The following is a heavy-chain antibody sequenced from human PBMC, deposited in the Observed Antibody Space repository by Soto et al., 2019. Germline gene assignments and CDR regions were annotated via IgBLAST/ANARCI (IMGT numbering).Heavy chain of an antibody. Sequence: SETLSLTCTVSGGSVSSGSYYWSWIRQPPGKGLEWIGYIYYSGSTNYNPSLKSRVTISVDTSKNQFSLKLSSVTAADTAVYYCARESYYDFWGGYPDYWGQGTLVTVSS. CDR2: IYYSGST. CDR1: GGSVSSGSYY. D-gene: IGHD3-3*01. J-gene: IGHJ4*02. CDR3: ARESYYDFWGGYPDY. V-gene: IGHV4-61*01.